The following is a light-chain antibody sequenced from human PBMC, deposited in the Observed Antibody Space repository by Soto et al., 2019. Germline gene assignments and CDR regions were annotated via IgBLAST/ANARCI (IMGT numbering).Light chain of an antibody. Sequence: IQLTQSPASLSASIGDRVTITCQASQDVYIYLNWYQQKPGKAPTLLIYDASNLETRVPSRFSGTGSGTHFIITVSSMEAEDFATYYCQQYDTVPPYAFGQGTKLEI. J-gene: IGKJ2*01. CDR2: DAS. CDR1: QDVYIY. CDR3: QQYDTVPPYA. V-gene: IGKV1-33*01.